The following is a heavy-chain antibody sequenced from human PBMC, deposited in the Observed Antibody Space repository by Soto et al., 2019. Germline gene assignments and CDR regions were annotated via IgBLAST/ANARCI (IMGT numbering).Heavy chain of an antibody. D-gene: IGHD1-7*01. CDR2: IYYSGST. CDR3: ARDVPTMNYSNNWFDP. Sequence: SETLSLTCTVSGGSISSGGYYWSWIRQHPGKGLEWIGCIYYSGSTYYNPSLKSRVTISVDTSKNQFSLKLSSVTAADTAVYYCARDVPTMNYSNNWFDPWGQGTLVTVSS. J-gene: IGHJ5*02. V-gene: IGHV4-31*03. CDR1: GGSISSGGYY.